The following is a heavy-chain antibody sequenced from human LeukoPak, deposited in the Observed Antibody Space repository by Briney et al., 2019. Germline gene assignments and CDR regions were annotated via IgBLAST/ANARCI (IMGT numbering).Heavy chain of an antibody. Sequence: PGGSLRLSCAASGFTFSSYAMSCVRQAPGKGLEGVSGISGSGGSTYYADSVKGRLTISRDNSKNTLYLQMNSLRAEDTAVYYCAKDRGYHGDYFDYWGQGTLVTVSS. CDR1: GFTFSSYA. CDR3: AKDRGYHGDYFDY. J-gene: IGHJ4*02. CDR2: ISGSGGST. V-gene: IGHV3-23*01. D-gene: IGHD3-10*01.